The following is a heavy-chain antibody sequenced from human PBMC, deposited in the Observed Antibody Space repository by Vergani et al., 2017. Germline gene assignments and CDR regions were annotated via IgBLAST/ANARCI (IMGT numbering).Heavy chain of an antibody. CDR1: GGTFSSYA. D-gene: IGHD6-19*01. CDR2: IIPIFGTA. CDR3: ASASIAVAGNTGDAFDI. V-gene: IGHV1-69*13. Sequence: QVQLVQSGAEVKKPGSSVKVSCKASGGTFSSYAISWVRQAPGQGLEWMGRIIPIFGTANYAQKVQGRVTITADESTSTAYMELSSLRSEDTAVYYCASASIAVAGNTGDAFDIWGQGTMVTVSS. J-gene: IGHJ3*02.